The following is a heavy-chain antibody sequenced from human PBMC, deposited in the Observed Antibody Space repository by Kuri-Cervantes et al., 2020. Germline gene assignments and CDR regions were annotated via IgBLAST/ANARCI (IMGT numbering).Heavy chain of an antibody. CDR3: ASAYCSSTSCPDAFDI. J-gene: IGHJ3*02. Sequence: SVEVSCKASGGTFSSYAISWVRQAPGQGLEWMGGIIPIFGTANYAQKFQGRVTITTDESTSTAYMELSSLRSEDTAVYYCASAYCSSTSCPDAFDIWGQGTMVTVSS. V-gene: IGHV1-69*05. CDR2: IIPIFGTA. CDR1: GGTFSSYA. D-gene: IGHD2-2*01.